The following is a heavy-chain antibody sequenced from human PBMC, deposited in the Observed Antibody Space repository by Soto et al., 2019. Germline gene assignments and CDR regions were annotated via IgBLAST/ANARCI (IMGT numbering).Heavy chain of an antibody. CDR2: ISNDGSNP. D-gene: IGHD3-22*01. Sequence: PGGSLRLSCAASGFTFSKYAMHWVRQARGTGLEWVAVISNDGSNPYYADSVKGRFTISRDNSKNTLYLQMNSLREEDTAVYYCARTGYDRSGYFVEYYFDYWGQGTLVPVSS. V-gene: IGHV3-30-3*01. CDR1: GFTFSKYA. CDR3: ARTGYDRSGYFVEYYFDY. J-gene: IGHJ4*02.